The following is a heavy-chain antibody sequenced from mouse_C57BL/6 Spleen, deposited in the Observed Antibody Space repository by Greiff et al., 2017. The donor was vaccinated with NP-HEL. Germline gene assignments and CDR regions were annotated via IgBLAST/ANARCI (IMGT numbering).Heavy chain of an antibody. CDR1: GYTFSSYW. J-gene: IGHJ2*01. Sequence: QVQLQQPGAELVKPGASVKLSCKASGYTFSSYWMHWVKQRPGQGLEWIGMIHPNSGSTNYNEKFKSKATLTVDKSSSTTYMQLSSLTSEDSAVCYCAGEMVSTAIDYWGQGTTLTVSS. V-gene: IGHV1-64*01. CDR2: IHPNSGST. CDR3: AGEMVSTAIDY. D-gene: IGHD2-2*01.